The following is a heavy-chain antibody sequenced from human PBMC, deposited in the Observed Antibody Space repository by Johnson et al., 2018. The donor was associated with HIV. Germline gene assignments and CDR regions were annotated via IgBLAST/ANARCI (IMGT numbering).Heavy chain of an antibody. Sequence: QVQLVESGGGLVQRGGSLRLSCAAFGFTFSYYAMHWVRQVPGKGLEWVAFIRYDGDNEYSGDSVKGRFTISRDNSKNTLYLQMNSLRAEDTAVYYCARVRRSGTYYVDAFDIWGQGTMVTVSS. CDR1: GFTFSYYA. J-gene: IGHJ3*02. V-gene: IGHV3-30*02. CDR2: IRYDGDNE. D-gene: IGHD1-26*01. CDR3: ARVRRSGTYYVDAFDI.